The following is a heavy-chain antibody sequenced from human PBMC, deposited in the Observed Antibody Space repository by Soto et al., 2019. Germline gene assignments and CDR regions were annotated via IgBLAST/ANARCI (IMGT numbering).Heavy chain of an antibody. CDR2: IIPIFGTA. CDR1: GRTFSSNA. D-gene: IGHD5-18*01. V-gene: IGHV1-69*13. CDR3: ARDPRGYSYGYNWFDP. J-gene: IGHJ5*02. Sequence: SVKVSYKGSGRTFSSNAISWVRQAPGQGLEWMGGIIPIFGTANYAQKFQGRVTITADESTSTAYMELSSLRSEDTAVYYCARDPRGYSYGYNWFDPWGQGTLVPVSS.